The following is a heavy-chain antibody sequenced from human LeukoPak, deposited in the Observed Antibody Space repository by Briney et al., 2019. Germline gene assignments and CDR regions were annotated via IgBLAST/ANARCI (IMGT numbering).Heavy chain of an antibody. Sequence: SETLSLTCTVSGGSISSDYWSWIRQPPGKGLEYIGYFSYSGRTDYNPSLKSRATISVDTSKNHLSLKLSSVTAADTAVYYCARKYCSSTSCYAHFDYWGQGTLVTVSS. CDR1: GGSISSDY. J-gene: IGHJ4*02. D-gene: IGHD2-2*01. V-gene: IGHV4-59*08. CDR3: ARKYCSSTSCYAHFDY. CDR2: FSYSGRT.